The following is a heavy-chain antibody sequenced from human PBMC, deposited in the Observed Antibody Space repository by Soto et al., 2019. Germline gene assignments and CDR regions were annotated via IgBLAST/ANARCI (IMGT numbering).Heavy chain of an antibody. V-gene: IGHV3-23*01. CDR2: ISGSGGST. J-gene: IGHJ4*02. CDR1: GFTFSSYA. Sequence: GGSLRLSCAALGFTFSSYAMSWVRQAPGKGLEWVSAISGSGGSTYYADSVKGRFTISRDNSKNTLYLQMNSLRAEDTAVYYCAKVGYGDYYYFDYWGQGTLVTVSS. CDR3: AKVGYGDYYYFDY. D-gene: IGHD4-17*01.